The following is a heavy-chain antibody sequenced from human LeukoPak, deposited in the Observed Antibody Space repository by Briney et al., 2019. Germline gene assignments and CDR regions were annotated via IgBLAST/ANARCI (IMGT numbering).Heavy chain of an antibody. CDR3: ARVRRLVIDDYFDY. Sequence: ASVKPSCKASGYTFTSYGISWVRQAPGQGLEWMGWISAYNGNTNYAQKLQGRVTITADKSTSTAYMELSSLRSEDTAVYYCARVRRLVIDDYFDYWGQGTLVTVSS. CDR1: GYTFTSYG. D-gene: IGHD3-9*01. J-gene: IGHJ4*02. CDR2: ISAYNGNT. V-gene: IGHV1-18*01.